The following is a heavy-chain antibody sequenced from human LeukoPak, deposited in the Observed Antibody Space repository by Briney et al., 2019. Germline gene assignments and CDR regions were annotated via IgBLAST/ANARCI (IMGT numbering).Heavy chain of an antibody. Sequence: QPGGSLRLSCAASGFTFSSYSMNWVRQAPGKGLEWVSYISNSSSTIYYADSVKGRFTISRDNAKNSLYLQMNSLRAEDTAVYYCAREAIDYWGQGTLVTVSS. V-gene: IGHV3-48*01. CDR1: GFTFSSYS. CDR2: ISNSSSTI. CDR3: AREAIDY. D-gene: IGHD5-12*01. J-gene: IGHJ4*02.